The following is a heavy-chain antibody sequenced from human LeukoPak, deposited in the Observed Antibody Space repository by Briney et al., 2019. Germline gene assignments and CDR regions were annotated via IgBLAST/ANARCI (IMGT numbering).Heavy chain of an antibody. D-gene: IGHD6-6*01. J-gene: IGHJ4*02. CDR3: ARDVYSSSSLDY. CDR1: EFTFSSYW. Sequence: GGSLRLSCAASEFTFSSYWMSWVRQAPGKGLEWVANIKQDGSEKYYVDSVKGRFTISRDNAKNSLYLQMNSLRVEDTAVYHCARDVYSSSSLDYWGQGILVTVSS. CDR2: IKQDGSEK. V-gene: IGHV3-7*05.